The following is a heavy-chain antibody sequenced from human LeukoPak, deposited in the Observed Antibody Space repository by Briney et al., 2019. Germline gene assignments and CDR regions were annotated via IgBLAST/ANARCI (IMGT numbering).Heavy chain of an antibody. CDR2: INPRGGSA. D-gene: IGHD3-10*01. CDR3: ARDYHGSGSLTTFDY. Sequence: ASVKVSCKASGYAFTSFYMHWVRQAPGQGLEWMGIINPRGGSATSAQKFQGRVTLTRDTSTSTVYMELSSLRSEDTAVYYCARDYHGSGSLTTFDYWGQGTLVTVSS. V-gene: IGHV1-46*01. CDR1: GYAFTSFY. J-gene: IGHJ4*02.